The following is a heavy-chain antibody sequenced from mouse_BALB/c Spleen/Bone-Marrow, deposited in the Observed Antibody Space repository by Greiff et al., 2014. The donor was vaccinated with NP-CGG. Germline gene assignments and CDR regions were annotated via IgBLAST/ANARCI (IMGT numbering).Heavy chain of an antibody. D-gene: IGHD2-14*01. CDR1: GFTLNTNA. CDR3: VREDYYRYYFDY. J-gene: IGHJ2*01. Sequence: EVKLEESGGGLVQPKGSLKLSCAASGFTLNTNAMNWVRQAPGKGLEWVARIRSKSNNYATYYADSVKDRFTISRDDSQNMLYLHMNNLKTEDTAIYYCVREDYYRYYFDYWGQGTTLTVSS. V-gene: IGHV10S3*01. CDR2: IRSKSNNYAT.